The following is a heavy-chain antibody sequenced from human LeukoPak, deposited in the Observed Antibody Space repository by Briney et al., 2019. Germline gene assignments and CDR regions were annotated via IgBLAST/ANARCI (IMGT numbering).Heavy chain of an antibody. CDR3: ARERRDDYGGNSYFDY. CDR2: ISSSSSAI. V-gene: IGHV3-48*01. J-gene: IGHJ4*02. D-gene: IGHD4-23*01. CDR1: GFTFSSYS. Sequence: QPGGSLRLSCAASGFTFSSYSMNWVRQAPGKGLEWVSYISSSSSAIYYADSVKGRFTISRDNAKNSLYLQMNSLRAEDTAVYYCARERRDDYGGNSYFDYWGQGTLVTVSS.